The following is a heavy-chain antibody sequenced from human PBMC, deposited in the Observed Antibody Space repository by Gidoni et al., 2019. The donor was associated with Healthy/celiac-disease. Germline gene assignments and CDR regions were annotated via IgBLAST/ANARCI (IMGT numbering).Heavy chain of an antibody. CDR2: ISYDGSNK. CDR1: ACTLASSA. J-gene: IGHJ6*02. CDR3: AKERILTGYHYYYYYYGMDV. D-gene: IGHD3-9*01. Sequence: QLVEYGGAAVRPGRSLRLSCAASACTLASSAVPWVRQAPGTALEWVAVISYDGSNKYYADSVKGRFTISRDNSKNTLYLQMNSLRAEDTAVYYCAKERILTGYHYYYYYYGMDVWGQVTTVTVSS. V-gene: IGHV3-30*18.